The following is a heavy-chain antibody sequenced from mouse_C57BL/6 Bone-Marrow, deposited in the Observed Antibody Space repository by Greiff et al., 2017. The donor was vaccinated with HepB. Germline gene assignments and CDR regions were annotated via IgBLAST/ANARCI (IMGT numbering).Heavy chain of an antibody. CDR2: IYPGSGST. Sequence: QVQLQQSGAELVKPGASVKMSCKASGYTFTSYWITWVKQRPGQGLEWIGDIYPGSGSTNYNEKFKSKATLTVDTSSSTAYMQLSSLTSEDSAVYYCARYSYYGSSHWYFDVRGTGTTVTVSS. V-gene: IGHV1-55*01. J-gene: IGHJ1*03. CDR3: ARYSYYGSSHWYFDV. CDR1: GYTFTSYW. D-gene: IGHD1-1*01.